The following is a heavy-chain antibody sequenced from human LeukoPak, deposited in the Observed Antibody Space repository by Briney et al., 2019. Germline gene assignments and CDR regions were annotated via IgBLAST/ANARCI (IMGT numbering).Heavy chain of an antibody. CDR3: AKEQTSSGYFDY. D-gene: IGHD3-10*01. CDR2: ISGNGGRT. V-gene: IGHV3-23*01. CDR1: GFTFNNYA. J-gene: IGHJ4*02. Sequence: GGSLRLSCAASGFTFNNYAMSWVRQAPGKGLERVAAISGNGGRTYYRDSVKGRFTISRDNPKNTLYLLMNSLSAEDTALYYCAKEQTSSGYFDYWGQGTLVTVSS.